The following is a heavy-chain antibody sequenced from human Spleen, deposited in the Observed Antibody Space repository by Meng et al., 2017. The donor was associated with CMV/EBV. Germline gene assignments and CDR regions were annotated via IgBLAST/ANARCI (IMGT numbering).Heavy chain of an antibody. D-gene: IGHD2-15*01. CDR1: GDTFTFRH. CDR2: ITAFNGNS. V-gene: IGHV1-45*02. J-gene: IGHJ4*02. CDR3: ARHYCSGGSCLGPFDY. Sequence: SVKVSCKASGDTFTFRHLHWVRQAPGQALEWMGWITAFNGNSDFAQKFQDGVTITRDRSMSTAYMDLSSLRSEDTAVYYCARHYCSGGSCLGPFDYWGQGTLVTVSS.